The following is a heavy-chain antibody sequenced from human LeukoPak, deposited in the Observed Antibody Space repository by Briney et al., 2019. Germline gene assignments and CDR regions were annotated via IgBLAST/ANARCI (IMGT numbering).Heavy chain of an antibody. D-gene: IGHD3-10*01. J-gene: IGHJ6*02. V-gene: IGHV3-30-3*01. CDR2: ISFDGAKK. CDR3: ARHVGDGSGRNVENNFYGLDV. Sequence: PGGSLRLSCAGSGFTFDSYALRWIRQAPGKGLEWLAVISFDGAKKHYADSVKGRFTISRDNSRNTVFVQMSSLRQDDTAVYYCARHVGDGSGRNVENNFYGLDVWGLGTPVTVSS. CDR1: GFTFDSYA.